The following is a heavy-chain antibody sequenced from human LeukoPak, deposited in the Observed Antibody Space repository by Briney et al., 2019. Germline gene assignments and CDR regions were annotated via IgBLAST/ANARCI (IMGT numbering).Heavy chain of an antibody. CDR2: IWSDGSNK. J-gene: IGHJ4*02. D-gene: IGHD3-10*01. CDR1: GFTLSDYG. CDR3: VRASGSFDY. Sequence: GGSLRLSCEASGFTLSDYGIHWVRQAPGKGLEWVAVIWSDGSNKYYADSVKGRFTISRDNSKKTLYLQMNSLRVEDTAVYYCVRASGSFDYWGQGTLVTVSS. V-gene: IGHV3-33*01.